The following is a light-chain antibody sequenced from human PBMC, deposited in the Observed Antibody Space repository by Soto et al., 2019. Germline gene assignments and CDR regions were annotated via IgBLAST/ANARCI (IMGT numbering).Light chain of an antibody. CDR2: DAS. CDR3: QQSYNTPLT. Sequence: DIQMTQSPSSLAASLGDRVTITCRASQTIGTYVNWYRQKSGAAPEXLIYDASTLQSGVPSRFRGGASGTDLTITISSLQLDDFETYYCQQSYNTPLTFGQGTKVDIK. J-gene: IGKJ1*01. CDR1: QTIGTY. V-gene: IGKV1-39*01.